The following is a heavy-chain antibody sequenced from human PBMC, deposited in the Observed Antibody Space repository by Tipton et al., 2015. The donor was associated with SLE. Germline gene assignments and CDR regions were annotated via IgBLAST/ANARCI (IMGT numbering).Heavy chain of an antibody. CDR3: ARVGKRVGSDYYYNYGMDV. CDR1: GGSISSYY. Sequence: TLSLTCTVSGGSISSYYWSWIRQPPGRGLEWIGYIYYSGSTNYNPSLKSRVTISVDTSKKEFSLNLTSVTAADAAVYYCARVGKRVGSDYYYNYGMDVWGQGTTVTVSS. CDR2: IYYSGST. J-gene: IGHJ6*02. D-gene: IGHD5-24*01. V-gene: IGHV4-59*12.